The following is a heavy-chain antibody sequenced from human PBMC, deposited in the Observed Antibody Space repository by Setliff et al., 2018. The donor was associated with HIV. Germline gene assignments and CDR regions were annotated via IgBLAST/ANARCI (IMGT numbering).Heavy chain of an antibody. CDR3: ARSVRGSFDY. J-gene: IGHJ4*01. D-gene: IGHD2-2*01. V-gene: IGHV3-15*01. CDR2: IKSKSDDGTT. Sequence: PGGSLRLSCATSGFTFSNAWMSWVRPAPGKGLEWVGRIKSKSDDGTTDYAAPVKGRFTISRDDSKNTLYLQMKSLKTEDTAVYYCARSVRGSFDYWGRGTLVTVSS. CDR1: GFTFSNAW.